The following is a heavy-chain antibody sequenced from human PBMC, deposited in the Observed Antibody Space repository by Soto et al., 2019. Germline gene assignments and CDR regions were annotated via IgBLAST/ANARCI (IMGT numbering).Heavy chain of an antibody. CDR3: ANNDGSGSTAFDS. D-gene: IGHD3-10*01. CDR1: GDTFNFYT. CDR2: TIPMLGMA. Sequence: QFQLVQSGAEVKKPGSSVKVSCTASGDTFNFYTISWVRQAPGQGLEWMGRTIPMLGMADYPQKFQGRVTTSAATDTSTVYMTLPRLRYEDTAVYYGANNDGSGSTAFDSWGQGTLGTVSS. J-gene: IGHJ4*02. V-gene: IGHV1-69*02.